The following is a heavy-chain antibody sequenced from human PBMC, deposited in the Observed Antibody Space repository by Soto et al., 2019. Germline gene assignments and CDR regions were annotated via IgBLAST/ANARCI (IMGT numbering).Heavy chain of an antibody. Sequence: GGSLRLSCAASGLTVSSNYMSWVRQAPGKGLEWVSVIYSGGSTYYADSVKGRFTISRHNSKNTLYLQMNSLRAEDTAVYYCARFLEYSSSSWAFDIWGQGTMVTVSS. CDR3: ARFLEYSSSSWAFDI. CDR1: GLTVSSNY. CDR2: IYSGGST. D-gene: IGHD6-6*01. J-gene: IGHJ3*02. V-gene: IGHV3-53*04.